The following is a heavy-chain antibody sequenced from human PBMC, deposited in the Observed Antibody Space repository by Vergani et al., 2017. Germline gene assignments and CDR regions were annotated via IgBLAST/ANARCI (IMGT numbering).Heavy chain of an antibody. D-gene: IGHD5-24*01. CDR3: ARVRRWLHTRGWFDP. J-gene: IGHJ5*02. V-gene: IGHV1-18*01. CDR2: ISAYNGNT. Sequence: QVQLVQSGAEVKKPGASVKVSCKASGYTFTSYGISWVRQAPGQGLEWMGWISAYNGNTNYAQKLQGRVPMTTVTSTSTAYMALRSLRSDDTAVYYGARVRRWLHTRGWFDPWGQGTLVTVSS. CDR1: GYTFTSYG.